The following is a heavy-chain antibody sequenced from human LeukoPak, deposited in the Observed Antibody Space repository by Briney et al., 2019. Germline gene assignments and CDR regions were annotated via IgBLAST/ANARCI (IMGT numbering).Heavy chain of an antibody. V-gene: IGHV3-11*01. CDR2: ITSSGSTV. D-gene: IGHD6-13*01. J-gene: IGHJ6*02. CDR3: ARWLRGIAEEDGMDV. CDR1: GFNFSDYY. Sequence: GGSLRLSCAASGFNFSDYYITWIRRAPGKGLEWVSYITSSGSTVYYADSVKGRFTISRDNAKNSLYLQMNSLRAEDTAVYYCARWLRGIAEEDGMDVWGQGTTVTVSS.